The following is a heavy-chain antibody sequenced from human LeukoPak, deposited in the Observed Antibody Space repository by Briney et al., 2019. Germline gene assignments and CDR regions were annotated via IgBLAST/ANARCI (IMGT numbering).Heavy chain of an antibody. J-gene: IGHJ5*02. V-gene: IGHV4-4*02. D-gene: IGHD2-2*01. CDR1: GGSISSSNW. Sequence: PSETLSLTCAVSGGSISSSNWWSWVRQPPGKGLEWIGEIYHSGSTNYNPSLKSRVTISVDKSKNQFSLKLSSVTAADTAVYYCARGVVVPAASDITNWFDPWGQGTLVTVPS. CDR2: IYHSGST. CDR3: ARGVVVPAASDITNWFDP.